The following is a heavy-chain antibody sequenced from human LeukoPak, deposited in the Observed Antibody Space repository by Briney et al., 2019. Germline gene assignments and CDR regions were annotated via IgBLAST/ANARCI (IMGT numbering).Heavy chain of an antibody. CDR3: ARQGLGRGDSSGYYYN. Sequence: SETLSLTCTDSGGSISSSSYYWGWIRQPPGKGLEWIGSIYYSGSTQYNPSLKSRVTISVDTSKNQFSLKLSSVTAADTAVYYCARQGLGRGDSSGYYYNWGQGTLVTVSS. J-gene: IGHJ4*02. D-gene: IGHD3-22*01. CDR2: IYYSGST. CDR1: GGSISSSSYY. V-gene: IGHV4-39*01.